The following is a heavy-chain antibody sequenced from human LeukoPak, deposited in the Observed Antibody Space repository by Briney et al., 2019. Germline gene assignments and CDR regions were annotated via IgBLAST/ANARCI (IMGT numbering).Heavy chain of an antibody. Sequence: PGGSLRLSCAASEFTFSSYTISWVRQAPGKGLKWVSSISSSSRYIYYADSVKGRFTISRDNAKNSLYLQMNSLRAEDTAVYYCARGRGQWLVDYWGQGTLVTVSS. CDR2: ISSSSRYI. CDR1: EFTFSSYT. CDR3: ARGRGQWLVDY. D-gene: IGHD6-19*01. V-gene: IGHV3-21*01. J-gene: IGHJ4*02.